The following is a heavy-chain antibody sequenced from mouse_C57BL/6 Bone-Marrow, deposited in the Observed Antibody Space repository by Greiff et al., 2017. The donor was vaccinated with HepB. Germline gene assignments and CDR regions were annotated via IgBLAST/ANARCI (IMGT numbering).Heavy chain of an antibody. CDR1: GYTFTSYW. D-gene: IGHD2-4*01. CDR3: ARRRLRSLAY. J-gene: IGHJ3*01. V-gene: IGHV1-64*01. CDR2: IHPNSGST. Sequence: VQLQHPGAELVKPGASVKLSCKASGYTFTSYWMHWVKQRPGQGLEWIGMIHPNSGSTNYNEKFKSKATLTVDKSSSTAYMQLSSLTSEDSAVYYCARRRLRSLAYWGQGTLVTVSA.